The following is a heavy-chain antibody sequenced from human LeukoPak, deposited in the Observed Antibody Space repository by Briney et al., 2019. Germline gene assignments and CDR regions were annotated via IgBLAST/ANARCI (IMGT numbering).Heavy chain of an antibody. CDR1: GFTFSDYY. CDR2: ISSSGSTI. J-gene: IGHJ4*02. D-gene: IGHD4-23*01. Sequence: GGSLRLSCAASGFTFSDYYMSWIRQAPGKGLEWVSYISSSGSTIYYADSVKGRFTISRDNSKNTLYLQMNSLRAEDTAVYYCAKLGYGGNSWFDYWGQGTLVTVSS. V-gene: IGHV3-11*01. CDR3: AKLGYGGNSWFDY.